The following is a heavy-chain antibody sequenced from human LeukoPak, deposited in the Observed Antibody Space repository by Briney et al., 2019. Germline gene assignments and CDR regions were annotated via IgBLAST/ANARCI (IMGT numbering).Heavy chain of an antibody. V-gene: IGHV1-2*02. CDR1: GYTFTSYD. CDR3: ARFNNYYDSSGYSPFDY. Sequence: ASVKVSCKASGYTFTSYDINWVRQATGQGLEWMGWINPNSGGTNYAQKFQGRVTMTRDTSISTAYMELSRLRSDDTVVYYCARFNNYYDSSGYSPFDYWGQGTLVTVSS. D-gene: IGHD3-22*01. CDR2: INPNSGGT. J-gene: IGHJ4*02.